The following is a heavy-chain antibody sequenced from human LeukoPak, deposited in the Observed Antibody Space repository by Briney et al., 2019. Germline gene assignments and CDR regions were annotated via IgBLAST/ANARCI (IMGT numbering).Heavy chain of an antibody. J-gene: IGHJ3*02. V-gene: IGHV3-15*01. D-gene: IGHD2-2*01. CDR2: IKSKTDGGTT. CDR3: TTDLPRGIVVVPAVDDAFDI. CDR1: GFTFSNAW. Sequence: GGSLRLSCAASGFTFSNAWMSWVRQAPGKGLEWVGRIKSKTDGGTTDYAAPVKGRFTISRDDSKNTLYLQMNSLKTEDTAVYYCTTDLPRGIVVVPAVDDAFDIWGQGTMVTVSS.